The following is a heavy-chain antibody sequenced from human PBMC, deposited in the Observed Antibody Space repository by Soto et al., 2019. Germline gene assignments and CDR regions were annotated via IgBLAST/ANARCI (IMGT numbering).Heavy chain of an antibody. D-gene: IGHD3-22*01. J-gene: IGHJ5*02. CDR2: IIYSGDI. V-gene: IGHV4-39*01. CDR1: GASISSYNY. CDR3: ARDYFDSSDYTTNWFDP. Sequence: SETLSLTCNVSGASISSYNYWGWFRQPPGKGLEWIGSIIYSGDIMYNPSLQSRLTLFVDTSKNQFSLKLSSVTAADTALYYYARDYFDSSDYTTNWFDPWGQGTLVTVSS.